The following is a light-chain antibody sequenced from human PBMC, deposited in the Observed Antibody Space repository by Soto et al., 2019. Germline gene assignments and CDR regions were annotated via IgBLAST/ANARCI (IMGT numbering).Light chain of an antibody. J-gene: IGLJ1*01. V-gene: IGLV2-23*01. CDR2: DGS. CDR3: CSYASYTTYV. CDR1: SSDVGGYNY. Sequence: QSALTQPASVSGSPGQSITISCTGTSSDVGGYNYVSWYQQHPGKAPKLMIYDGSKRPSGVSNRFSGSRSGNTASLTIYGLDAEEEADYYCCSYASYTTYVFGPGTKLTVL.